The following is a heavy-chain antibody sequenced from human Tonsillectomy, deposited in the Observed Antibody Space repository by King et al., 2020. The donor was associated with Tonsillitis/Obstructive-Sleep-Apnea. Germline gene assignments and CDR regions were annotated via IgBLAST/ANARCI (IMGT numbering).Heavy chain of an antibody. Sequence: VQLVESGGGVVQPGRSLRLSCAASGFTFSSYGMHWVRQAPGKGLEWVAVIWYDGSNKYYADSVKGRFTISRDNSKNTLYLQMNSLRAEDTAVYYCARDLDGMVQGVTWDYWGQGTLGTVSS. V-gene: IGHV3-33*01. D-gene: IGHD3-10*01. CDR3: ARDLDGMVQGVTWDY. J-gene: IGHJ4*02. CDR1: GFTFSSYG. CDR2: IWYDGSNK.